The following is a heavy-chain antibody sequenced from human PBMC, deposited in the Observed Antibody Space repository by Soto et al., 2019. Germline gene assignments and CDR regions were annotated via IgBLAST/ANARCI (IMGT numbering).Heavy chain of an antibody. J-gene: IGHJ5*02. D-gene: IGHD1-26*01. CDR3: ARSPWAIVGSSARRGWFDR. CDR2: IYRAGTA. CDR1: GAALNSSDW. Sequence: QVQLQESGPGLVKPSGTLSLTCAVSGAALNSSDWWSWVRQSPGKGLEWVGEIYRAGTANSNPSLESRVTISMDKSKNQFSLTLDSVTAADTAVYFCARSPWAIVGSSARRGWFDRWGQGTLVTVSS. V-gene: IGHV4-4*02.